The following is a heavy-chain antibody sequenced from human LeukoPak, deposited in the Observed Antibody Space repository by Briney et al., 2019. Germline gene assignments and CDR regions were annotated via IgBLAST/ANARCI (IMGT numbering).Heavy chain of an antibody. V-gene: IGHV3-33*01. CDR3: AGGVYYYDSSGHHDY. Sequence: GGSLRLSCAASGFTFSSYGMHWVRQAPGKGLEWVAVIWYDGGNKYYADSVKGRFTISRDNSKNTLYLQMNSLRAEDTAVYYCAGGVYYYDSSGHHDYWGQGTLVTVSS. J-gene: IGHJ4*02. CDR2: IWYDGGNK. CDR1: GFTFSSYG. D-gene: IGHD3-22*01.